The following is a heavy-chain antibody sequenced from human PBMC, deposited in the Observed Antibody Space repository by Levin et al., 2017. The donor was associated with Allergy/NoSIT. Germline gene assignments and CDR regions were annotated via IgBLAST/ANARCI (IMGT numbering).Heavy chain of an antibody. CDR2: IWYDGSNK. Sequence: LSLTCAASGFTFSSYGMHWVRQAPGKGLEWVAVIWYDGSNKYYADSVKGRFTISRDNSKNTLYLQMNSLRAEDTAVYYCARSRLRIAAMGAFDIWGQGTMVTVSS. CDR3: ARSRLRIAAMGAFDI. CDR1: GFTFSSYG. V-gene: IGHV3-33*01. J-gene: IGHJ3*02. D-gene: IGHD6-25*01.